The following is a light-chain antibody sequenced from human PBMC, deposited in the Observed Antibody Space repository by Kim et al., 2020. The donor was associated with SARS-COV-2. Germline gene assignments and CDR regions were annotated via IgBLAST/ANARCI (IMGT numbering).Light chain of an antibody. V-gene: IGKV1-16*01. Sequence: DIQMTQSPSSLSAYVGDRVTITCRASQGIGNFLAWFQQRPGKAPESLIFDSSSLQSGVPSRFSGSASGTDFTLTISGLQPEDFATYNCQHYMSNPPTFGQGTKLEI. CDR1: QGIGNF. CDR2: DSS. J-gene: IGKJ2*01. CDR3: QHYMSNPPT.